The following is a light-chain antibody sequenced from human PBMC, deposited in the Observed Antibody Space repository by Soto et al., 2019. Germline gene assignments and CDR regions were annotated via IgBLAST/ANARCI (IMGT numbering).Light chain of an antibody. V-gene: IGKV3-15*01. CDR3: QQYNNWPQLT. J-gene: IGKJ4*02. CDR2: GAS. Sequence: EIVMTPSPATLSVSPGERAPLSCRASQSVSSNLAWYQQKPGQAPRLLIYGASTRATGIPARFSGSGSGTEFTLTISSLQSEDFAVYYCQQYNNWPQLTFGGGTKGEIK. CDR1: QSVSSN.